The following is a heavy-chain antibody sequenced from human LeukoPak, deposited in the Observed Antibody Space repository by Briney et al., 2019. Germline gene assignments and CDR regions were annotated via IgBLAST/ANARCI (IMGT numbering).Heavy chain of an antibody. CDR1: GYSFTSYW. CDR3: ARRLSSIAAAAANDY. D-gene: IGHD6-13*01. V-gene: IGHV5-51*01. J-gene: IGHJ4*02. CDR2: IHPGNSGT. Sequence: GESLKISCRGSGYSFTSYWIGWVRQMPGKGLEWMGIIHPGNSGTTYNPSFQGQVTMSADKSISTAYLQWSSLEASDTAMYYCARRLSSIAAAAANDYWGQGTLVTVSS.